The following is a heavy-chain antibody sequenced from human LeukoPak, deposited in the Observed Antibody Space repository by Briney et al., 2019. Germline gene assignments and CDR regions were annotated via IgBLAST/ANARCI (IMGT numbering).Heavy chain of an antibody. V-gene: IGHV1-58*01. CDR3: ARGPTLVRGVIMPDSVGGMDV. CDR1: GFTFTSSA. D-gene: IGHD3-10*01. Sequence: GASVKVSCKASGFTFTSSAVQWVRQARGQRLEWIGWIVVGSGNTNYAQKFQERVTITRDMSTSTAYMELSSLRSEDTAVYFCARGPTLVRGVIMPDSVGGMDVWSQGTTVTVSS. J-gene: IGHJ6*02. CDR2: IVVGSGNT.